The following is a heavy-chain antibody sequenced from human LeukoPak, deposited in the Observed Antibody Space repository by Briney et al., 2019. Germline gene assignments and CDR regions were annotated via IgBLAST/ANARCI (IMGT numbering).Heavy chain of an antibody. CDR3: AKDRGPRIAVDWFDP. Sequence: AGGSLRLSCAASGFTFSAYAMTWVRQAPGKGLEWVSAISATGSTTYYADSVKGRFTISRDNSKNTLYLQMNSLRAEDTAVYYCAKDRGPRIAVDWFDPWGQGTLVTVSS. CDR2: ISATGSTT. D-gene: IGHD6-19*01. V-gene: IGHV3-23*01. CDR1: GFTFSAYA. J-gene: IGHJ5*02.